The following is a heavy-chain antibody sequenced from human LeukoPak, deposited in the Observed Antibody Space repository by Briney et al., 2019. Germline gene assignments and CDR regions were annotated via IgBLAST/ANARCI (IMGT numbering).Heavy chain of an antibody. J-gene: IGHJ6*03. CDR1: GFTVSSNY. D-gene: IGHD3-10*01. Sequence: GGSLRLSCAASGFTVSSNYMSWVRQAAGKGLEWVSVIYSGGSTYYADSVKGRFTISRDNSKNTLYLQMNSLRAEDTAVYYCAREEYYGSGSYFMDVWGQGTTVTVSS. CDR3: AREEYYGSGSYFMDV. V-gene: IGHV3-66*01. CDR2: IYSGGST.